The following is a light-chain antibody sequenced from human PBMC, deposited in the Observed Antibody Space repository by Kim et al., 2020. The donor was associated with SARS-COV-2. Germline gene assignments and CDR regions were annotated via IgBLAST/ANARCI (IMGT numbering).Light chain of an antibody. V-gene: IGKV1-5*03. Sequence: SASLVDRVTISCRASQSISTWLAWYQQKPGKAPKLLIHKASSLESGVPSRFSGSGSGTEFTLTISSLQPDDFATYYCQQYSSYWKFRQGTTAEIK. J-gene: IGKJ1*01. CDR3: QQYSSYWK. CDR2: KAS. CDR1: QSISTW.